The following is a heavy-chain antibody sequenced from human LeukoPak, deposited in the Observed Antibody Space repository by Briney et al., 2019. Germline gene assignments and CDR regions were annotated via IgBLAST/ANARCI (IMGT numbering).Heavy chain of an antibody. CDR1: GGSISSYY. Sequence: SETLSLTCAVSGGSISSYYWSWIRQPPGEGLEWIGYIYYSGSTNYNPSLKSRVTISVDTSKNQFSLKLSSVTAADTAVYYCARTVATIPPEPFDYWGQGTLVTVSS. CDR3: ARTVATIPPEPFDY. D-gene: IGHD5-24*01. V-gene: IGHV4-59*01. CDR2: IYYSGST. J-gene: IGHJ4*02.